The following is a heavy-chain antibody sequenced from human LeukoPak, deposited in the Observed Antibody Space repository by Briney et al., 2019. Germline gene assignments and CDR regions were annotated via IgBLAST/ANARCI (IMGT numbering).Heavy chain of an antibody. CDR1: GFTFSSYW. CDR3: AKVATGYSSSWYPIDP. CDR2: LNQDGSQT. Sequence: PGGSLRLSCAVSGFTFSSYWMTWVRQAPGKGLEWVANLNQDGSQTYYVDSVKGRFTISRDNAKNSLYLQMSSLRVEDTAIYYCAKVATGYSSSWYPIDPWGQGTLVTVSS. J-gene: IGHJ5*02. V-gene: IGHV3-7*01. D-gene: IGHD6-13*01.